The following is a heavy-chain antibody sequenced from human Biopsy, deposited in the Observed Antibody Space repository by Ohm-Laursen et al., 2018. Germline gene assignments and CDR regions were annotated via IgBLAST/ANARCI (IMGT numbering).Heavy chain of an antibody. CDR3: ARLGSGDYFPTFFDF. J-gene: IGHJ4*02. D-gene: IGHD5-12*01. CDR2: IFYSANT. CDR1: GGSFTGHY. Sequence: TLSLTCTVSGGSFTGHYWIWIRHHPGKGLEWIGNIFYSANTYYNPSLKSRVTISVDTSKNQFSLKLSSVTAADTAVYYCARLGSGDYFPTFFDFWGQGALVTVSS. V-gene: IGHV4-31*03.